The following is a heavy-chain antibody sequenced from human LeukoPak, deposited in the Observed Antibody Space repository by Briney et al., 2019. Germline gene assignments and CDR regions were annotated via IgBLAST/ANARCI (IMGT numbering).Heavy chain of an antibody. CDR3: ASGLWFGELNI. J-gene: IGHJ3*02. D-gene: IGHD3-10*01. Sequence: PSETLSLTCTVSGGSISSGDYYWSWIRQPPGKGLEWIGYIYYSGSTYYNPSLKSRVTISVDTSKNQFFLKLSSVTAADTAVYYCASGLWFGELNIWGQGTMVTVSS. CDR1: GGSISSGDYY. CDR2: IYYSGST. V-gene: IGHV4-30-4*08.